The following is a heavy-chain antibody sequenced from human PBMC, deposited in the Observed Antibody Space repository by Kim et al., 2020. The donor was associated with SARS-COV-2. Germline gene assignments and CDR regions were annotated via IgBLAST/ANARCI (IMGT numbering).Heavy chain of an antibody. D-gene: IGHD2-15*01. J-gene: IGHJ4*02. CDR3: ARDDLASFIGGSYYSPPFDY. V-gene: IGHV3-11*06. Sequence: GRFTISRDNAKNSLYLQMNSLRAEDTALYYCARDDLASFIGGSYYSPPFDYWGQGTLVTVSS.